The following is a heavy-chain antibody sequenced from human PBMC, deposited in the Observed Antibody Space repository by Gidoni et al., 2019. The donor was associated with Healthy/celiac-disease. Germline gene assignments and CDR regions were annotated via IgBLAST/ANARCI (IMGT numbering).Heavy chain of an antibody. CDR3: ARVLRRGIAHRY. V-gene: IGHV1-8*01. D-gene: IGHD6-13*01. CDR2: MNPNSGNT. Sequence: QVQLVQSGAEVKKPGASVKVSCKASGYTFTSYDSNWVRQATGQGLEWMGWMNPNSGNTGYAQKFQVRVTMTRNTSISTAYMELCSLRSEDTAVYYCARVLRRGIAHRYWGQGTLVTVSS. J-gene: IGHJ4*02. CDR1: GYTFTSYD.